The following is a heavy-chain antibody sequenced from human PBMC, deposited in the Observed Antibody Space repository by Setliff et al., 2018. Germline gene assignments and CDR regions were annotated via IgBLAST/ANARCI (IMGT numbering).Heavy chain of an antibody. D-gene: IGHD6-19*01. CDR3: ARHKTGAVGTGEHFQH. CDR1: GGSISYNY. Sequence: SETLSLTCTVSGGSISYNYWSWIRQPAGKGLQWIGRINTSGSTKYNPSLKSRVTMSVDTSKNQFSLKLSSVTAADTAVYYCARHKTGAVGTGEHFQHWGQGALVTVSS. J-gene: IGHJ1*01. V-gene: IGHV4-4*07. CDR2: INTSGST.